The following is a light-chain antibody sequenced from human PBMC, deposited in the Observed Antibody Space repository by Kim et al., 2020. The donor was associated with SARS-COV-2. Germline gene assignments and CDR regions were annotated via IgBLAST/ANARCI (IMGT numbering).Light chain of an antibody. J-gene: IGKJ3*01. CDR3: QQSYITPFA. CDR2: AAS. CDR1: QSISSH. V-gene: IGKV1-39*01. Sequence: DIQMTQSPSSLSASVGDRVTITCRTTQSISSHLNWYQQKPGRAPKLLISAASTLQGGVPSRFSGSGSVTDFTLTISSLQPEDFATYFCQQSYITPFAFGPGTKVDIK.